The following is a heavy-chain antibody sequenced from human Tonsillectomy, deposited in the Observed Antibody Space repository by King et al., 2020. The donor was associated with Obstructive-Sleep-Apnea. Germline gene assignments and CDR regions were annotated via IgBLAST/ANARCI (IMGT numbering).Heavy chain of an antibody. CDR2: ISWDGSST. V-gene: IGHV3-43D*03. D-gene: IGHD5-12*01. Sequence: QLVQSGGVVVQPGGSLRLSCAASGFTFDDYGMHWVRQGPGKGLEWVSLISWDGSSTYYADDVKGRFIISRDNSKNSLYLQMNSLRAEDTALYYCVKDVDPAGYNGMHVWGLGTTVTVSS. CDR3: VKDVDPAGYNGMHV. J-gene: IGHJ6*02. CDR1: GFTFDDYG.